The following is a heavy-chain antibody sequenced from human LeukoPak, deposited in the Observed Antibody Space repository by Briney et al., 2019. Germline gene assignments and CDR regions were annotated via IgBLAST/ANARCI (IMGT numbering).Heavy chain of an antibody. Sequence: PGGSLRLSCAASGFTFSSYAMSWVRQAPGKWLEWVSAISGSGGSTYYADSVKGRFTISRDNSKNTLSLQMNSLRAEDTAVYYCAKARMRTVTPVHYMDVWGRGTTVTVSS. D-gene: IGHD4-11*01. V-gene: IGHV3-23*01. CDR1: GFTFSSYA. J-gene: IGHJ6*03. CDR3: AKARMRTVTPVHYMDV. CDR2: ISGSGGST.